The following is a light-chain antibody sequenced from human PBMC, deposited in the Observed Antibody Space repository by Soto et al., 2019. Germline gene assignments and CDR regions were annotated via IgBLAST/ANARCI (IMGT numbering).Light chain of an antibody. V-gene: IGKV4-1*01. CDR2: WAS. CDR1: QTVLYSSNNKNY. J-gene: IGKJ1*01. Sequence: DIVMTQSPDSLAVSLGERATINCKSSQTVLYSSNNKNYLAWYQQKPGRPPKVLIYWASTRESGVPDRFSGSGSGTDFTLTIGSLQAEDVALYYCQQYYSIPPTFGQGTRVEVK. CDR3: QQYYSIPPT.